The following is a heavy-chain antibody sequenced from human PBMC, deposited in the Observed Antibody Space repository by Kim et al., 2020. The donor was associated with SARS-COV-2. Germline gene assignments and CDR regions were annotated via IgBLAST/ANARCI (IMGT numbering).Heavy chain of an antibody. CDR2: ISGGAIST. Sequence: GGSLRLSCAASGFTFSSYAMSWVRQAPGKGLEWISGISGGAISTDLVDSVRGRFTISRDNSKNTLYLQMSSLRDEDTAVYYCAKGHRGLWVPGWMFDYWGQGTLVTVSS. J-gene: IGHJ4*02. D-gene: IGHD3-10*01. V-gene: IGHV3-23*01. CDR1: GFTFSSYA. CDR3: AKGHRGLWVPGWMFDY.